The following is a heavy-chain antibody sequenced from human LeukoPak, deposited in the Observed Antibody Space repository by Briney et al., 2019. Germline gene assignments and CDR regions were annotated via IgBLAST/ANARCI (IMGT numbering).Heavy chain of an antibody. CDR1: GDSISTYY. Sequence: SETLSLTCTVSGDSISTYYWSWIRKPPGKGLEWIGRIYNSGSTNYSPSLKSRVTISVDTSKNQFSLKLSSVTAADTAVYYCARFKRAGGWSYFDYWGQGTLVTVSS. V-gene: IGHV4-59*01. J-gene: IGHJ4*02. CDR3: ARFKRAGGWSYFDY. CDR2: IYNSGST. D-gene: IGHD6-19*01.